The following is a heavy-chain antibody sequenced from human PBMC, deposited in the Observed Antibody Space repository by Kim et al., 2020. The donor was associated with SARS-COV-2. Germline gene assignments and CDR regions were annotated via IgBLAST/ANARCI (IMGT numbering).Heavy chain of an antibody. CDR2: INDHDTTR. J-gene: IGHJ4*02. V-gene: IGHV3-48*03. D-gene: IGHD3-16*01. CDR1: GFIFSTYE. CDR3: VREGHDHNRRGGNLDY. Sequence: GGSLRLSCEVSGFIFSTYEMNWVRQAPGKGLEWVSYINDHDTTRWYTDSVEGRFTISRDNAKNSLYLQMSNLRAEDTGIYYCVREGHDHNRRGGNLDYWGQGTLVTVSS.